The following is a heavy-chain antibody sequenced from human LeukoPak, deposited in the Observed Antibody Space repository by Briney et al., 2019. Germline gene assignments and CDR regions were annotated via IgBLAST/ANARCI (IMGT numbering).Heavy chain of an antibody. Sequence: SETLSLTCTVSGGSISSYYWSWIRQPPGKGLEWIGYIYYSESTNYNPSLKSRVTISVDTSKNQFSLKLSSVTAADTAVYYCARVGDWNDLVYWGQGTLVTVSS. V-gene: IGHV4-59*01. CDR2: IYYSEST. CDR3: ARVGDWNDLVY. D-gene: IGHD1-1*01. CDR1: GGSISSYY. J-gene: IGHJ4*02.